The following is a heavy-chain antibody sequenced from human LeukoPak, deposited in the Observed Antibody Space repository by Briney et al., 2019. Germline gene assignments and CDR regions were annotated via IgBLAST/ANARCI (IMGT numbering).Heavy chain of an antibody. CDR3: ARLPLRSHFDY. CDR2: IYYSGST. J-gene: IGHJ4*02. CDR1: GGSISSYY. V-gene: IGHV4-59*08. Sequence: SETLSLTCAVSGGSISSYYWNWIRQPPGKGLEWIGYIYYSGSTNYNPSLKSRVTISVDTSKNQFSLKLTSVTAADTAVYYCARLPLRSHFDYWGQGTLVTVSS.